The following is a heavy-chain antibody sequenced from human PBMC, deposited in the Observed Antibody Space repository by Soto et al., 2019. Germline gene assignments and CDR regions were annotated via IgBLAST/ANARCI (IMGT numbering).Heavy chain of an antibody. Sequence: QVQLVQSGAEVKKPGSSVTVSCKASGGTFSSYAISWVRQAPGQGLAWMGRIIPFIGTANYAQKFQGRVTITAEESTSTAYMDLTSLRSQDTAVYYCARVVMTTVPASYYYGMDVWGQVTTVTVSS. J-gene: IGHJ6*02. V-gene: IGHV1-69*18. CDR3: ARVVMTTVPASYYYGMDV. D-gene: IGHD4-4*01. CDR1: GGTFSSYA. CDR2: IIPFIGTA.